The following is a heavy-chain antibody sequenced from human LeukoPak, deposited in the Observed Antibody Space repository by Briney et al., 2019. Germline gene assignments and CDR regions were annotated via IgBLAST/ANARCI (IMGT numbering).Heavy chain of an antibody. CDR2: ISGSGGST. J-gene: IGHJ3*02. CDR3: AKDRVSSWYGNDASDI. V-gene: IGHV3-23*01. Sequence: PGGSLRLSCAASGFTFSSYAMSWVRQAPGKGLEWVSAISGSGGSTYYADSVKGRFTISRDNSKNTLYLQMNSLRAEDTAVYYCAKDRVSSWYGNDASDIWGQGTMVTVSS. CDR1: GFTFSSYA. D-gene: IGHD6-13*01.